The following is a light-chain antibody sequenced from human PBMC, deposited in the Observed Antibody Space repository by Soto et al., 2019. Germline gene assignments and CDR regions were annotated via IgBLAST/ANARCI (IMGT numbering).Light chain of an antibody. CDR1: SSDVGGYNY. J-gene: IGLJ1*01. CDR2: DVS. V-gene: IGLV2-11*01. CDR3: CSYAGSYTYV. Sequence: QSALTQPRSVSGSPGQSVTISCTGTSSDVGGYNYVSWYQQHPGKAPKLMIFDVSKRPSGVPDRFSGSKSGYTASLTISGLQAEDDADYYCCSYAGSYTYVFGTGTKLTVL.